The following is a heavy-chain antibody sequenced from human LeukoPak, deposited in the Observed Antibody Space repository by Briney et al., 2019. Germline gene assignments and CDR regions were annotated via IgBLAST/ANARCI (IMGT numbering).Heavy chain of an antibody. J-gene: IGHJ4*02. CDR2: ISGSGGST. V-gene: IGHV3-23*01. Sequence: GGSLRLSCAASGFTFSSYAMSWVRQAPGKGLEWVSAISGSGGSTYYADSVRGRFTISRDNSKNTLYLQMNSLRAEDTAVYYCAKDLRWELITYYFDYWGQGTLVTVSS. D-gene: IGHD1-26*01. CDR3: AKDLRWELITYYFDY. CDR1: GFTFSSYA.